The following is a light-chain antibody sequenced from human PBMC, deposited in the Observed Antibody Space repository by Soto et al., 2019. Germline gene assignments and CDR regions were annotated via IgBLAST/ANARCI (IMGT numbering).Light chain of an antibody. CDR3: MQALQAPLYT. CDR2: LGS. J-gene: IGKJ2*01. CDR1: QSLLHNNGYNY. V-gene: IGKV2-28*01. Sequence: DIVITQCPLSLPVSPGEPASSSCRSSQSLLHNNGYNYLDWYLQKPGQSPQLLIYLGSNRASGVPDRFSGSGSGADFTLKISRVEAEDVGVYYCMQALQAPLYTFGQGTKVDIK.